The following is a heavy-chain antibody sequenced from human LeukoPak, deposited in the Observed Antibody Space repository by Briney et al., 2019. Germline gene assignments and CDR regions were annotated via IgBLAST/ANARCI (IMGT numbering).Heavy chain of an antibody. CDR1: GFTMSHYG. CDR2: IRSAVETT. J-gene: IGHJ4*02. D-gene: IGHD3/OR15-3a*01. CDR3: AKHFCTGLDCSLFDS. Sequence: GGSLRPSCAASGFTMSHYGVSWVRQAPGKGLEWISGIRSAVETTHYADSVKGRFIISRDNSKNALSLQLNSLRPEDTALYYCAKHFCTGLDCSLFDSWGQGTLVTVSS. V-gene: IGHV3-23*01.